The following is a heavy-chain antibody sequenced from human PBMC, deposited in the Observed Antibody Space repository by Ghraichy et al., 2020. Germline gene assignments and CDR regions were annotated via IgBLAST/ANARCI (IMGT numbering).Heavy chain of an antibody. Sequence: SETLSLTCTVSGGSISSYYWSWIRQPPGKGLEWIGYIYYSGSTNYDPSLKSRVTISVDTSKNQFSLKLSSVTAADTAVYYCARHNVASGHFDFDYWGQGTLVTVSS. CDR1: GGSISSYY. CDR2: IYYSGST. J-gene: IGHJ4*02. D-gene: IGHD3-3*01. CDR3: ARHNVASGHFDFDY. V-gene: IGHV4-59*08.